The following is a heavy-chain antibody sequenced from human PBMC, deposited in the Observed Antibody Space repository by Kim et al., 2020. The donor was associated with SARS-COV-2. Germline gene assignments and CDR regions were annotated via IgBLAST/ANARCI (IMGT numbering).Heavy chain of an antibody. J-gene: IGHJ6*02. Sequence: ASVKVSCKASGYTFTGYYMHWVRQAPGQGLEWMGWINPNSGGTNYAQKFQGWVTMTRDTSISTAYMELSRLRSDDTAVYYCARDKAYYGSGSYYDYYYYGMDVWDQGTTVTVSS. CDR2: INPNSGGT. CDR1: GYTFTGYY. D-gene: IGHD3-10*01. V-gene: IGHV1-2*04. CDR3: ARDKAYYGSGSYYDYYYYGMDV.